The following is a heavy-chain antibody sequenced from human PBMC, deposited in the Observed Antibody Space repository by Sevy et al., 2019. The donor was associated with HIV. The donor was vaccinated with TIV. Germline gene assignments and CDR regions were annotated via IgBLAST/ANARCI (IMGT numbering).Heavy chain of an antibody. J-gene: IGHJ6*02. CDR3: AKDSSSSSFYYGMDV. Sequence: GGSLRLSCAASGFTFDDYAMHWVRQAPGKGLEWVSGISWNSGSIGYADSVKGRFTISRDNAKNSLYLQMNSLRVEDTALYYCAKDSSSSSFYYGMDVWGQGTTVTVSS. CDR2: ISWNSGSI. CDR1: GFTFDDYA. D-gene: IGHD6-13*01. V-gene: IGHV3-9*01.